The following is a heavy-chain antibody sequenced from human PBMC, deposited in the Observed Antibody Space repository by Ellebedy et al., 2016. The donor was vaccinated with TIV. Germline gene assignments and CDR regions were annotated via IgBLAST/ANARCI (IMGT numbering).Heavy chain of an antibody. CDR1: GFTFSGSA. CDR3: LVAVADFDY. V-gene: IGHV3-73*01. CDR2: IRSKANSYAT. J-gene: IGHJ4*02. D-gene: IGHD6-19*01. Sequence: GESLKISCAASGFTFSGSAMHWVRQASGKGLEWVGRIRSKANSYATAYAASVKGRFTISRDDSKNTAYLQMNSLKTEDTAVYYCLVAVADFDYWGQGTLVTVSS.